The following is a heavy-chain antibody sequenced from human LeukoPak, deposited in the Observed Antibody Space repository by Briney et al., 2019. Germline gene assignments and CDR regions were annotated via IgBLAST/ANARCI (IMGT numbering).Heavy chain of an antibody. Sequence: ASVKVSCKASGYTFTGYYMHWVRQAPGQGLEWMGIINPSGGSTSYAQKFQGRVTMTRDMSTSTVYMELSSLRSEDTAVYYCASSAAGRAYYFDYWGQGTLVTVSS. V-gene: IGHV1-46*01. CDR1: GYTFTGYY. J-gene: IGHJ4*02. D-gene: IGHD6-13*01. CDR2: INPSGGST. CDR3: ASSAAGRAYYFDY.